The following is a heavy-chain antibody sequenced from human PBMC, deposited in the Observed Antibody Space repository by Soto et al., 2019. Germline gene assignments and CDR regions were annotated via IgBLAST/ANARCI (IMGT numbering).Heavy chain of an antibody. V-gene: IGHV4-30-4*01. J-gene: IGHJ4*02. CDR2: IYYSGST. Sequence: TSETLSLTCTVSGGSISSGDYYWSWIRQPPGKGLEWIGYIYYSGSTYYNPSLKSRVTISVDTSKNQFSLKLSSVTAADTAVYYCASTYYYGSGSASRTPYYFDYWGQGTLVTVSS. CDR1: GGSISSGDYY. D-gene: IGHD3-10*01. CDR3: ASTYYYGSGSASRTPYYFDY.